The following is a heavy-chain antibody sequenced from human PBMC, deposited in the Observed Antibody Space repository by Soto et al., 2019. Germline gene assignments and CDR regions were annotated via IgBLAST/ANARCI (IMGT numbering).Heavy chain of an antibody. CDR3: SSLSSMDV. D-gene: IGHD6-6*01. Sequence: ASVKVSCKASGYTFTSHDIHWLRQASGQGLEWMGSINPYSGNTAFAPKFQDRIAMTRDTSITTAYMELNSLSSGDTAVYFCSSLSSMDVWGQGTTVTVSS. J-gene: IGHJ6*02. CDR2: INPYSGNT. V-gene: IGHV1-8*01. CDR1: GYTFTSHD.